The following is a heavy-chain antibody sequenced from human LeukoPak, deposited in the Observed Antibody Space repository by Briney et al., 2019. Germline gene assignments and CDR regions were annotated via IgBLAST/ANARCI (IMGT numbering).Heavy chain of an antibody. CDR3: ARGGSDSDY. Sequence: GGSLRISCEASGFTFSNYWMTWVRQAPGKGLEWVANIKKDGSDENYVDSVKGRFTISRDNGKNSLYLQMNSLRAEDTAVYYCARGGSDSDYWGQGTLVTVSS. J-gene: IGHJ4*02. V-gene: IGHV3-7*04. CDR1: GFTFSNYW. CDR2: IKKDGSDE. D-gene: IGHD6-6*01.